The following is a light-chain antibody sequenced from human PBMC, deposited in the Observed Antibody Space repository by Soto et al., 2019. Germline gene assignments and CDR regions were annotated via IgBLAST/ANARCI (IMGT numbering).Light chain of an antibody. CDR1: SSDVGSHKL. V-gene: IGLV2-23*01. Sequence: QSVLTQPASVSGSPGQSITISCTGTSSDVGSHKLVSWYQKYPGKAPKLMIYEGSKRPSGISNRFSGSKSGNTASLTLSGLQAEDEADYYCCSFAAGSTSVVFGGGTKVTVL. CDR3: CSFAAGSTSVV. J-gene: IGLJ2*01. CDR2: EGS.